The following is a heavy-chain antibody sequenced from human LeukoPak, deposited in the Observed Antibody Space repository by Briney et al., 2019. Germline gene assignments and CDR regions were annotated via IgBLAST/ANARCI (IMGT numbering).Heavy chain of an antibody. V-gene: IGHV4-38-2*02. CDR1: GYSISSGYY. J-gene: IGHJ4*02. Sequence: PSETLSLTCTVSGYSISSGYYWGWIQQPPGKGLEWIGSIYHSGSTYYNPSLKSRVTISVDTSKNQFSLKLSSVTAADTAVYYCASALVTPGFDSWGQGTLVTVSS. CDR3: ASALVTPGFDS. CDR2: IYHSGST. D-gene: IGHD4-23*01.